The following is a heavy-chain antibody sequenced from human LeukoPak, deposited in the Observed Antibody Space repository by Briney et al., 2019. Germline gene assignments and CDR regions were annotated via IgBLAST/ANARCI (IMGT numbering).Heavy chain of an antibody. D-gene: IGHD4-17*01. J-gene: IGHJ4*02. V-gene: IGHV3-48*04. CDR1: GFTFSSYS. CDR3: ARSPEGGDYLAGY. CDR2: ISSSSSTI. Sequence: PGGSLRLSCAASGFTFSSYSMNWVRQAPGKGLEWVSYISSSSSTIYYADSVKGRFTISRDNAKNSLYLQMNSLRAEDTAVYYCARSPEGGDYLAGYWGQGTLVTVSS.